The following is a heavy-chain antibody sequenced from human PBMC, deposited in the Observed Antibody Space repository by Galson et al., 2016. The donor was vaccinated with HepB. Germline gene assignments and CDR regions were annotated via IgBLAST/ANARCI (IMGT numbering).Heavy chain of an antibody. Sequence: SLRLSCAASGFTFNIFAMHWVRQAPGKGLEWVAAVSYDGNNKYFADSVKGRFSISRDDSKNTLSLQMDNLRAEDTALYYCARPAAATTRLFFYFDYWGQGTLVTVSS. CDR2: VSYDGNNK. CDR3: ARPAAATTRLFFYFDY. CDR1: GFTFNIFA. D-gene: IGHD6-13*01. J-gene: IGHJ4*02. V-gene: IGHV3-30*03.